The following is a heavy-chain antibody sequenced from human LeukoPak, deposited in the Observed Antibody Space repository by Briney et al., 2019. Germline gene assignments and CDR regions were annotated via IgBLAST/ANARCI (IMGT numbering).Heavy chain of an antibody. J-gene: IGHJ5*02. CDR2: ISYDGSNK. V-gene: IGHV3-30*03. CDR3: AGGLWFGELSS. CDR1: GFTFSSYG. Sequence: PGGSLRLSCAASGFTFSSYGMHWVRQAPGKGLEWVAVISYDGSNKYYADSVKGRFTISRDNSKNTLYLQMNSLRAEDTAVYYCAGGLWFGELSSWGQGTLVTVSS. D-gene: IGHD3-10*01.